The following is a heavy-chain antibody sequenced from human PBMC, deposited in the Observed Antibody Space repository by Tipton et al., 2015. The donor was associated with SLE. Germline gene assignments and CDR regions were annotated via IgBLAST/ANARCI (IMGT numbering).Heavy chain of an antibody. V-gene: IGHV4-34*01. D-gene: IGHD3-3*01. CDR2: INHSGST. Sequence: LRLSCAVYGGSFSGYSWNWIRQPPGKGLEWIGEINHSGSTNYNPSLKSRVSISVDTSKNQFSLKVASVTAADTAIYYCARANTLEWITLDFFDYWGQGILVTVSS. CDR1: GGSFSGYS. J-gene: IGHJ4*02. CDR3: ARANTLEWITLDFFDY.